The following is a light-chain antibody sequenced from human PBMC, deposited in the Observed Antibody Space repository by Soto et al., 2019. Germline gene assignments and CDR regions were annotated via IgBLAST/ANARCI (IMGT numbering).Light chain of an antibody. Sequence: QSALTQPASVSGSPGQSITISCTGTSSDVGDYNYVSWYQQHPGKAPKLTIYDVSNRPSGVCNRFSGSKSGSTASLTISGLQAEDEADYYCSSYTSSTTRVFGTGTKVTVL. J-gene: IGLJ1*01. CDR2: DVS. CDR3: SSYTSSTTRV. CDR1: SSDVGDYNY. V-gene: IGLV2-14*01.